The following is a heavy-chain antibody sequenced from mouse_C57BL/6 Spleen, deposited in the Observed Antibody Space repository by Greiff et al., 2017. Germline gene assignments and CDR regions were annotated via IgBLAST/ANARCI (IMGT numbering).Heavy chain of an antibody. Sequence: DVKLVESGGGLVKPGGSLKLSCAASGFTFSSYTMSWVRQTPEKSLEWVATISGGGGNTYYPDSVKGRFTISRDNAKNTLYLQMSSLRSEDTALYYCARRNWYFDVWGTGTTVTVSS. CDR2: ISGGGGNT. V-gene: IGHV5-9*01. CDR1: GFTFSSYT. CDR3: ARRNWYFDV. J-gene: IGHJ1*03.